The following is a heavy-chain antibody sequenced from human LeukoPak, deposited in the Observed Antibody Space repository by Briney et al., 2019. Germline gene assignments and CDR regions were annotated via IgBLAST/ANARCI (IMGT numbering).Heavy chain of an antibody. CDR2: IKQDGSEN. CDR1: GFTFSSYW. J-gene: IGHJ4*02. Sequence: GGSLRLSCAASGFTFSSYWMSWVRQAPGKGLEWVANIKQDGSENYYVDSVKGRFTISRDNAKNSLYLQMDSLRAEDTAVYYCATSLGINTAMVFDYWGQGTLVTVSS. D-gene: IGHD5-18*01. CDR3: ATSLGINTAMVFDY. V-gene: IGHV3-7*01.